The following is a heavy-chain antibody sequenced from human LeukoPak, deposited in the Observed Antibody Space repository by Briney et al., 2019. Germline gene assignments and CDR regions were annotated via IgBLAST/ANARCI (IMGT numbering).Heavy chain of an antibody. Sequence: ASETLSLTCAVYGGSFSSSSYYWGWIRQPPGKGLEWIGSIYYSGSTYYNPSLKSRVTISVDTSKNQFSLKLSSVTAADTAVYYCARGVAYSYGSRPLDVWGKGTTVTVSS. CDR2: IYYSGST. D-gene: IGHD5-18*01. CDR3: ARGVAYSYGSRPLDV. V-gene: IGHV4-39*07. J-gene: IGHJ6*04. CDR1: GGSFSSSSYY.